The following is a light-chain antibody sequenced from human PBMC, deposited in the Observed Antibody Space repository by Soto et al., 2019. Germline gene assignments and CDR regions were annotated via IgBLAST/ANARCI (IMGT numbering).Light chain of an antibody. CDR1: QTISSY. Sequence: EVVLAQSPGTLSLSPGERGTLSCRASQTISSYLAWYQQKPGQAPRLLIYDTSNRATGIPPRFSGSGSGTEFTLTISSLQPDDFATYYCQQYNSYSPTFGQGTKVDIK. V-gene: IGKV3-11*01. J-gene: IGKJ1*01. CDR2: DTS. CDR3: QQYNSYSPT.